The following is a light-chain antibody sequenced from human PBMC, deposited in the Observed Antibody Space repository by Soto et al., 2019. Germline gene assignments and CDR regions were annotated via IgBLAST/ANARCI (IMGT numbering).Light chain of an antibody. V-gene: IGKV1-33*01. CDR2: DES. Sequence: DIQMTQSPSSLSASVGDRVTITCQASHDITSYLKWYQHKPGQAPKLLIYDESILEAAVSSRLSGSGSRKDCTFSISRLQQQKGAAYYCQKGAYLPIFGPGNTVDF. CDR3: QKGAYLPI. CDR1: HDITSY. J-gene: IGKJ3*01.